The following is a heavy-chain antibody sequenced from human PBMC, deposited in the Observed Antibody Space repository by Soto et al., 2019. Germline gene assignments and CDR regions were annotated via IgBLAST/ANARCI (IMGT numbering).Heavy chain of an antibody. Sequence: SETLCLTCTVSGGSMRSDNYFWSWIRQPPGKGLEWIGYIYYSGSAYYNPSLERRITMSVDTSKKQFSLKLTSVTAADTAIYYCERPKHSQILSDPDDRGSHWFDPWGQGALVTVSS. J-gene: IGHJ5*02. D-gene: IGHD1-1*01. CDR1: GGSMRSDNYF. CDR3: ERPKHSQILSDPDDRGSHWFDP. V-gene: IGHV4-30-4*01. CDR2: IYYSGSA.